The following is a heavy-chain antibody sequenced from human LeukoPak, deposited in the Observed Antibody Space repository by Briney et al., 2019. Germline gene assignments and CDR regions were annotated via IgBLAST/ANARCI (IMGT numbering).Heavy chain of an antibody. CDR3: ARGGWNDEEGGY. CDR2: MNPNSGNT. CDR1: GYTFTSYD. J-gene: IGHJ4*02. Sequence: ASVKASCKASGYTFTSYDINWVRQATGQGLEWMGWMNPNSGNTGYAQKFQGRVTITRNTSISTAYMELSSLRSEDTAVYYCARGGWNDEEGGYWGQGTLVTVSS. D-gene: IGHD1-1*01. V-gene: IGHV1-8*03.